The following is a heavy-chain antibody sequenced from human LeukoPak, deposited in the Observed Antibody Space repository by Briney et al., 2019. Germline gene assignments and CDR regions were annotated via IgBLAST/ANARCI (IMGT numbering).Heavy chain of an antibody. CDR1: GDSIINNNW. CDR3: ARDHYTANWYFDY. V-gene: IGHV4-4*02. Sequence: SETLSLTCAVSGDSIINNNWWSWVRQPPGKGLEWIGEIHHSGTTNYNPSLKSRVTISVDKSKNQFYLKLSSVTAADMAVYYCARDHYTANWYFDYWGQGTLVTVSS. CDR2: IHHSGTT. D-gene: IGHD3-3*01. J-gene: IGHJ4*02.